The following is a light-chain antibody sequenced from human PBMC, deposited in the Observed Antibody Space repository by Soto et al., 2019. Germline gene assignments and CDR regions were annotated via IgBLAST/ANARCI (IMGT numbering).Light chain of an antibody. CDR2: DVP. J-gene: IGLJ1*01. CDR3: NSYTSSSTRV. Sequence: QSALTQPASVSGSPGQSITISCTGTSSDVGRYNYVSWYQQHPGKAPKLMIYDVPYRPSGVSNRFSGSNSGNTASLTISGLQAEDEADYYCNSYTSSSTRVFGTGTKLTVL. V-gene: IGLV2-14*03. CDR1: SSDVGRYNY.